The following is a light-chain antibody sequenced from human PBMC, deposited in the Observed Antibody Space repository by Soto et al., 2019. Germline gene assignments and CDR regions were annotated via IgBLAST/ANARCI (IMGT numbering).Light chain of an antibody. J-gene: IGKJ1*01. Sequence: EIVLTQSPDTLSLSPGERATLSCRASQSVSSYFAWYQQKPGQAPRLLIYDASHRATGIPARFSGSGSGTDFTLTISSLEADYFAIYYCQQRANWPVTFGQGTRVDIK. V-gene: IGKV3-11*01. CDR1: QSVSSY. CDR3: QQRANWPVT. CDR2: DAS.